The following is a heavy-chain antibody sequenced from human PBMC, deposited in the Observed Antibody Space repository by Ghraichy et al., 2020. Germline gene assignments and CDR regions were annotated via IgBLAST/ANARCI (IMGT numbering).Heavy chain of an antibody. V-gene: IGHV4-39*01. D-gene: IGHD2-15*01. J-gene: IGHJ6*03. CDR2: INYSGST. Sequence: SETLSLTCTVSGGSISSSNYYWGWIRQPPGKGLEWIGNINYSGSTYYNPSLQSRLTMSADTSKNEFSLKLSSVTAADTAVYYCARLGYCTSGSCPFHYYYYYYMDVWGKGTTVSVSS. CDR1: GGSISSSNYY. CDR3: ARLGYCTSGSCPFHYYYYYYMDV.